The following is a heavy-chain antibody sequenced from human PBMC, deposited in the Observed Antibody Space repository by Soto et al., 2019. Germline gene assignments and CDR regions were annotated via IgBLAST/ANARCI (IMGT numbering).Heavy chain of an antibody. CDR2: IYYSGST. Sequence: SETLSLTCTVSGGSISSYYWSWIRQPPGKGLEWIGYIYYSGSTNYNPSLKSRVTISVDTSKNQFSLKLSSVTAADTAVYYCARVPPYGDYVGWFDPSGQGTLVTVSS. J-gene: IGHJ5*02. CDR3: ARVPPYGDYVGWFDP. CDR1: GGSISSYY. D-gene: IGHD4-17*01. V-gene: IGHV4-59*01.